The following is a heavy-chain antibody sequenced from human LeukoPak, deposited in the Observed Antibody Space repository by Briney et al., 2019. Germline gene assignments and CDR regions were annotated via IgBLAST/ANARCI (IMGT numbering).Heavy chain of an antibody. D-gene: IGHD3-22*01. CDR3: ASGESGSDYYDSSGYYSTGFDP. V-gene: IGHV1-69*13. CDR1: GGTFSSYA. J-gene: IGHJ5*02. Sequence: GASVKVSCKASGGTFSSYAISWARQAPGQGLEWMGGIIPIFGTANYAQKFQGRVTITADESTSTAYMELSSLRSEDTAVYYCASGESGSDYYDSSGYYSTGFDPWGQGTLVTVSS. CDR2: IIPIFGTA.